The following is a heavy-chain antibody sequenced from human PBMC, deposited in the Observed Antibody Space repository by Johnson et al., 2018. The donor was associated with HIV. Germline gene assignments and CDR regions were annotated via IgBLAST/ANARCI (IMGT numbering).Heavy chain of an antibody. J-gene: IGHJ3*02. Sequence: VQLVESGGGVVRPGGSLRLSCAASGFTFDDYGMSWVRQVPGKGLEWVASINWNGGNKRYADSVRGGFTISSDNAKNSLYVQMNSLRAEDTALYYCARDSSSSLIDAFDIWGQGTVVTVSS. D-gene: IGHD6-6*01. V-gene: IGHV3-20*04. CDR2: INWNGGNK. CDR3: ARDSSSSLIDAFDI. CDR1: GFTFDDYG.